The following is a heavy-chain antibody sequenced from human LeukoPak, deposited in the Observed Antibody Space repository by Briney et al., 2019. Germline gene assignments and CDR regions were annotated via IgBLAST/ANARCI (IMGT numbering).Heavy chain of an antibody. Sequence: ASVKVSCKASGYTFTSYYMHWVRQASGQGLECVGVINPSGGSASYAQKFQGRVTMTRDTSTSTVYMELSSLRSEDTAVYYCARSAFMVGATSRYGMDVWGQGTTVTVSS. CDR1: GYTFTSYY. V-gene: IGHV1-46*01. D-gene: IGHD1-26*01. CDR3: ARSAFMVGATSRYGMDV. J-gene: IGHJ6*02. CDR2: INPSGGSA.